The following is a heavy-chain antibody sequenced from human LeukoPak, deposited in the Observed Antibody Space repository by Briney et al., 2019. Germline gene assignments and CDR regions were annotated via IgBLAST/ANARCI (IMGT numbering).Heavy chain of an antibody. V-gene: IGHV3-33*08. CDR3: AREHRGNSYGHGLDY. D-gene: IGHD5-18*01. J-gene: IGHJ4*02. Sequence: GGSLRLSCAGSGFTTFNCGHYGFHWVRQAPGKGLEWVAVIWYDGTNKYYADSVKGRFTISRDNSKNTLYLQMNSLRAEDTAVYYCAREHRGNSYGHGLDYWGQGTLVTVSS. CDR1: GFTTFNCGHYG. CDR2: IWYDGTNK.